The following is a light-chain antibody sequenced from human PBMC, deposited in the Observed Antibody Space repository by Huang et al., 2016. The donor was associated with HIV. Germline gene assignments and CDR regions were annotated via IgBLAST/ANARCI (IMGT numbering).Light chain of an antibody. CDR3: QQYADIPT. CDR1: QSVFFSSTNKNL. Sequence: DIVMTQSPDSLAVSLGERATINCKSSQSVFFSSTNKNLLPLYQQKPGQPPRLLIYWASTRESVVADRFSGSGAETDFTLTINSLQAEDVAVYHCQQYADIPTFGGGTKVEIK. CDR2: WAS. J-gene: IGKJ4*01. V-gene: IGKV4-1*01.